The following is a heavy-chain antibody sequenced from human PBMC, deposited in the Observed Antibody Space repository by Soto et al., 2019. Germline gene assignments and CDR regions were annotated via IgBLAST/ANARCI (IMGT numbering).Heavy chain of an antibody. D-gene: IGHD7-27*01. Sequence: QVQLVQSGAEVKKPGSSVKVSCKASGGTFSSYAISWVRQAPGQGLEWMGGIIPIFGTANYAQKFQGRVTMTADESTSTAYRELSSLRSEDTAVYYCARSGTGRAFDSWGQGTLVTVSS. J-gene: IGHJ4*02. V-gene: IGHV1-69*12. CDR3: ARSGTGRAFDS. CDR2: IIPIFGTA. CDR1: GGTFSSYA.